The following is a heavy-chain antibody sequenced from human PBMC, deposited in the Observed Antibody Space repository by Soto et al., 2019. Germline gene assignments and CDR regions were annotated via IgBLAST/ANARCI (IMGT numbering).Heavy chain of an antibody. CDR2: ISYDGSNK. CDR3: ARAGVNWAPADLFDY. J-gene: IGHJ4*02. D-gene: IGHD3-10*01. V-gene: IGHV3-30*04. CDR1: GFTFSSYA. Sequence: GGSLRLSCAASGFTFSSYAMHWVRQAPGKGLEWVAVISYDGSNKYYADSVKGRFTISRDNSKNTLYLQMNSLRAEDTAVYYCARAGVNWAPADLFDYWGQGTLVTVSS.